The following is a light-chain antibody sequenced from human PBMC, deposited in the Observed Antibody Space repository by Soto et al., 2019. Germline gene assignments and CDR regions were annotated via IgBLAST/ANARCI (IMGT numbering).Light chain of an antibody. Sequence: IVLTQSPGTLSLSPGERATLSCRASQSVNSDYVAWYQQRPGQPPRLLIYAASSRAAGIPDRFIGSRSGTDFTLTIRRLEPEDFAVYHCQPYGTSPPSFGQGTKLEIK. CDR2: AAS. V-gene: IGKV3-20*01. CDR1: QSVNSDY. J-gene: IGKJ2*01. CDR3: QPYGTSPPS.